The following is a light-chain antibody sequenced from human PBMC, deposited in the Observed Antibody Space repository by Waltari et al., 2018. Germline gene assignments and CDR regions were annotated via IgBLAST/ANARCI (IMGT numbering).Light chain of an antibody. CDR1: GSNIGAGYD. J-gene: IGLJ2*01. V-gene: IGLV1-40*01. CDR3: QSYDTTLGVV. Sequence: QSVLTQPPSVSGAPGQRVTISCSGSGSNIGAGYDVHWYRQLPGKAPTLLIYGVNTRPPGVSDRFSGSQFGTSASLAIAGLQADDEADYYCQSYDTTLGVVFGGGTKLTVL. CDR2: GVN.